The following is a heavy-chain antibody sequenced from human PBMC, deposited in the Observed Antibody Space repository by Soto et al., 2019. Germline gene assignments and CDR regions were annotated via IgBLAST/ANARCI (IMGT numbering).Heavy chain of an antibody. Sequence: EVQLVESGGGLVQPGGSLRLSCAASGFTVSSNYMSWVRQAPGKGLEWVSVIYSGGSTYYADSVKGRFTISRDNSKNTLYLQMNSLRAEDTAVYYCARDRVYATPETNSYYYMDVWGKGTTVTVSS. J-gene: IGHJ6*03. D-gene: IGHD2-8*01. CDR2: IYSGGST. CDR1: GFTVSSNY. CDR3: ARDRVYATPETNSYYYMDV. V-gene: IGHV3-66*01.